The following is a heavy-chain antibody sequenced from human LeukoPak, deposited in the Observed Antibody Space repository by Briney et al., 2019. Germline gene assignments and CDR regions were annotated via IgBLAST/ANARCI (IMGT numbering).Heavy chain of an antibody. CDR2: SDPEDGEK. D-gene: IGHD1-26*01. J-gene: IGHJ4*02. Sequence: ASVKVSCKVSGYSLSELSIHWVRQTPGKGPEWMGGSDPEDGEKIYAQKFQARVTMTEDTSTDTAYMELSSLRSEDTAVYYCATDRYSGSYHAYWGQGTLVTVSS. V-gene: IGHV1-24*01. CDR3: ATDRYSGSYHAY. CDR1: GYSLSELS.